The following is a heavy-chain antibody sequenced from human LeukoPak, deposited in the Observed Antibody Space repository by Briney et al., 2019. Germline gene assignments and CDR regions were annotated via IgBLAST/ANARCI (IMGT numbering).Heavy chain of an antibody. V-gene: IGHV3-48*03. D-gene: IGHD1-26*01. CDR1: GFTFGSFE. Sequence: GGSQRLSCAASGFTFGSFEMNWVRQAPGRGLEWVSFITSSGSDTYYADSVRGRFATSRDNAKDSLYLQMNSLRAEDTAVYYCVTGTYRNFYYYYMDVWGKGAKVIVSS. CDR2: ITSSGSDT. CDR3: VTGTYRNFYYYYMDV. J-gene: IGHJ6*03.